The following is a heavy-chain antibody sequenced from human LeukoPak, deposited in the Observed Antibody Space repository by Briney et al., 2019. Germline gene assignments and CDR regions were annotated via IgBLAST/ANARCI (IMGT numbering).Heavy chain of an antibody. D-gene: IGHD3-22*01. J-gene: IGHJ3*02. CDR2: IYPGDSDT. CDR1: GYDFTTYW. CDR3: ARRINYDSSGYYYPGTDAFDI. V-gene: IGHV5-51*01. Sequence: GESLKISCKGSGYDFTTYWIGWVRQMPGKGLEWMGIIYPGDSDTRYSPSFQGQVTISADKSISTAYLQWSSLKASDTAMYYCARRINYDSSGYYYPGTDAFDIWGQGTMVTVSS.